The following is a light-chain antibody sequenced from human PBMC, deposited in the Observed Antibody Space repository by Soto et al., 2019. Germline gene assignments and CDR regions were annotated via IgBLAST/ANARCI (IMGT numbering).Light chain of an antibody. Sequence: EIVLTQSPGTLSLSPGERATLSCRTSRSDRNTYLAWYQQKPGQAPRLLIYGASTRATGIPDRFSGSGSGTDFTLTISRLEHEDFAVYYCQQYGASPPVYAFGQGTKLEIK. CDR2: GAS. V-gene: IGKV3-20*01. J-gene: IGKJ2*01. CDR3: QQYGASPPVYA. CDR1: RSDRNTY.